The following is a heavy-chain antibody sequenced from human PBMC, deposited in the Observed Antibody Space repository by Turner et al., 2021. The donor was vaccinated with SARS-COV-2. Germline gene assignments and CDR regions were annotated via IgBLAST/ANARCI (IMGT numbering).Heavy chain of an antibody. CDR2: IYYSGST. CDR3: ARNSPKWYYYDSSGYYDY. V-gene: IGHV4-39*01. J-gene: IGHJ4*02. Sequence: QLQLQESGPGPVKPSETLCLTCTVSDGSISSSSYYWGWIRQPPGKGLEWIGSIYYSGSTYYNPSLKSRVTISVDTSKNQFSLKLSSVTAADTAVYYCARNSPKWYYYDSSGYYDYWGQGTLVTVSS. D-gene: IGHD3-22*01. CDR1: DGSISSSSYY.